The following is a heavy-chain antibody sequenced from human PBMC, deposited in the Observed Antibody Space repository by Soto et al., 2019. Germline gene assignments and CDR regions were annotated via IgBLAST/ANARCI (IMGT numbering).Heavy chain of an antibody. V-gene: IGHV3-53*01. D-gene: IGHD2-2*01. J-gene: IGHJ6*02. CDR3: ARDSSGRYAWGMDA. Sequence: EEQLVESGGGLIQPGGSLRLSCVVSGFTVSVNYMSWVRQAPGKGLEWVSGFYGGDTTHYADSVKGRFAISRDSSKNTLYLQMNSLRAEDTAVYFCARDSSGRYAWGMDAWGRGTTVPVSS. CDR2: FYGGDTT. CDR1: GFTVSVNY.